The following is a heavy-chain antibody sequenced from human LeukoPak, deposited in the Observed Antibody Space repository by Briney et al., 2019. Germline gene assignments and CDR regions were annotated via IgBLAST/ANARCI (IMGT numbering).Heavy chain of an antibody. D-gene: IGHD6-19*01. CDR1: GGSFSGYY. CDR3: AGPRRIAVAGTAFDI. J-gene: IGHJ3*02. CDR2: INHSGST. V-gene: IGHV4-34*01. Sequence: SETLSLTCAVYGGSFSGYYWSWIRQPPGKGLEWIGEINHSGSTNYNPSLKSRVTISVDTSKNQFSLKLSSVTAADTAVYYCAGPRRIAVAGTAFDIWGQGTMVTVSS.